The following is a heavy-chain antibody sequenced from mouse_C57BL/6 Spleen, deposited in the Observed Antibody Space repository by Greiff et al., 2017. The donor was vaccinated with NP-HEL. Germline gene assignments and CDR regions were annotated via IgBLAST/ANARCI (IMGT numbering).Heavy chain of an antibody. CDR1: GFTFSSYG. J-gene: IGHJ3*01. Sequence: DVQLVESGGDLVKPGGSLKLSCAASGFTFSSYGMSWVRQTPDKRLEWVATISSGGSYTYYPDSVKGRFTISRDNAKNTLYLQMSSLKSEDTAMYYCARRDYDYDWAWFAYWGQGTLVTVSA. CDR2: ISSGGSYT. D-gene: IGHD2-4*01. V-gene: IGHV5-6*02. CDR3: ARRDYDYDWAWFAY.